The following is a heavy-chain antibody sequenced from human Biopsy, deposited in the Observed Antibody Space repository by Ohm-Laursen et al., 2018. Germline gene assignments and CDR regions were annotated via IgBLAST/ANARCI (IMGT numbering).Heavy chain of an antibody. J-gene: IGHJ3*02. V-gene: IGHV1-18*04. CDR2: ISISIDDT. D-gene: IGHD3-3*01. Sequence: SRYTPTAYGISCVREAPGPGRGWRGWISISIDDTNTAQKSQGRVSLPTDTSARTAYMELRSLRSGDTAIYFGARDPGYDFWSGSDPFDIWGQGTLVTVS. CDR3: ARDPGYDFWSGSDPFDI. CDR1: RYTPTAYG.